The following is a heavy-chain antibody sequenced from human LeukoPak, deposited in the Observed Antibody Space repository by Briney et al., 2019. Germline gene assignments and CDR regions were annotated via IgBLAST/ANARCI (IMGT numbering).Heavy chain of an antibody. D-gene: IGHD3-22*01. CDR2: ISSGGSTI. CDR1: GFTFSDYY. V-gene: IGHV3-11*01. Sequence: GGSLRLSCAASGFTFSDYYMSWIRQAPGKGLEWVSYISSGGSTIYYADSVKGRFTISRDNAKNSLYLQMNSLRAEDTAVYYCARDGVWYYDSRYDYWGQGTLVTVSS. CDR3: ARDGVWYYDSRYDY. J-gene: IGHJ4*02.